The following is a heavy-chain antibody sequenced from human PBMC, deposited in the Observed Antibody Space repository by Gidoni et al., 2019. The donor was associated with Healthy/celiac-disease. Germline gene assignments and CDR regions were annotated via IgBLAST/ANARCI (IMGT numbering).Heavy chain of an antibody. CDR1: GGSFSAYY. J-gene: IGHJ4*02. Sequence: QVHLQQWGAGLLTPSETLSLTCAVYGGSFSAYYWSWIRQPPGKGLEWIGEINHSGSTNYNPSLKSRVTISVDTSKNQFSLKLSSVTAADTAVYYCARATYYYDSSGYTTFDYWGQGTLVTVSS. CDR2: INHSGST. CDR3: ARATYYYDSSGYTTFDY. D-gene: IGHD3-22*01. V-gene: IGHV4-34*01.